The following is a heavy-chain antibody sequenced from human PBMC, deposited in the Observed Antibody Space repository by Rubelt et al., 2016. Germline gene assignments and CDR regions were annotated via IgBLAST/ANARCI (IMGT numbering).Heavy chain of an antibody. Sequence: GSGGDVVQPGRSLRLSCAASGFTFSSYGMHWVRQAPGKGLEWVGYTSYDGSNNYYANSVKGRFTISRDNSQNTLYLQMNSLRGEDTAVYYCARGLQDETGYYYLYMDVWGKGTTVTVSS. D-gene: IGHD4-11*01. CDR2: TSYDGSNN. J-gene: IGHJ6*03. CDR1: GFTFSSYG. V-gene: IGHV3-30*03. CDR3: ARGLQDETGYYYLYMDV.